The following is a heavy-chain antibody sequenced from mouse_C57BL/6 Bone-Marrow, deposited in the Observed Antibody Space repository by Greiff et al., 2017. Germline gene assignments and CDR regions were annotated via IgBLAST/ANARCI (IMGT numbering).Heavy chain of an antibody. J-gene: IGHJ2*01. CDR2: IHPNSGST. CDR1: GYTFTSYW. V-gene: IGHV1-64*01. CDR3: ARYPPDYYDY. Sequence: QVQLQQPGAELVKPGASVKLSCKASGYTFTSYWMHWVKQRPGQGLEWLGMIHPNSGSTNYNEKFKSKATLTVDKSSSTAYRQLCSLTSRDSAVDYCARYPPDYYDYWGQGTTLTVSS.